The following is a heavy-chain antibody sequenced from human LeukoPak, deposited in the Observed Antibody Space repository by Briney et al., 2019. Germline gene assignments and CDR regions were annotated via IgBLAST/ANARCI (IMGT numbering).Heavy chain of an antibody. Sequence: GGSLRLSCAASGFTFSSYGMHWVRQAPGKGLEWVAFIRYDGGNKYYADSVKGRFTISRDNSKNTLYLQMNSLRAEDTAVYYCAKDDDYDLWSGDFWGQGTLVTVSS. CDR3: AKDDDYDLWSGDF. D-gene: IGHD3-3*01. V-gene: IGHV3-30*02. CDR2: IRYDGGNK. J-gene: IGHJ4*02. CDR1: GFTFSSYG.